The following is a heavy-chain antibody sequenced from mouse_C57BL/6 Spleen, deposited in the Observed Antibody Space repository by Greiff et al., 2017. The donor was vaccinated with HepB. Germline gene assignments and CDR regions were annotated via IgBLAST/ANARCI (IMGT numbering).Heavy chain of an antibody. CDR1: GYAFSSSW. D-gene: IGHD3-1*01. J-gene: IGHJ4*01. CDR3: AHSGYYAMDY. V-gene: IGHV1-82*01. CDR2: IYPGDGDT. Sequence: VKLVESGPELVKPGASVKISCKASGYAFSSSWMNWVKQRPGKGLEWIGRIYPGDGDTNYNGKFKGKATLTADKSSSTAYMQLSSLTSEDSAVYFCAHSGYYAMDYWGQGTSVTVSS.